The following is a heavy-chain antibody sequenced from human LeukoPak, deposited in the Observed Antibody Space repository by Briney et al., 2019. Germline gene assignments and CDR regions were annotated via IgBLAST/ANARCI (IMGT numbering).Heavy chain of an antibody. V-gene: IGHV4-4*07. Sequence: PSETLTLTCTVSGSSTSSYYWSWIRQPAGKGLEWIGRIYTSGSTNYNPSLKSRVTMSVDTSKNQFSLKLSSVTAADTAVYYCARVDSYCSSTSCQYYFDYWGQGTLVTVSS. CDR3: ARVDSYCSSTSCQYYFDY. J-gene: IGHJ4*02. CDR1: GSSTSSYY. CDR2: IYTSGST. D-gene: IGHD2-2*01.